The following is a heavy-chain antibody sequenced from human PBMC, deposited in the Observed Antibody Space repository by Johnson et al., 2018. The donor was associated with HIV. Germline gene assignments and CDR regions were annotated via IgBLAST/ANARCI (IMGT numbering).Heavy chain of an antibody. CDR1: GFTFSSYG. D-gene: IGHD4/OR15-4a*01. J-gene: IGHJ3*02. CDR3: AKSPGKDHGGNSGGFDI. CDR2: ISYDGSNK. V-gene: IGHV3-30*18. Sequence: VQLVESGGGVVQPGRSLRLSCAVSGFTFSSYGMHWVRRAPGKGLEWVAVISYDGSNKYYADSVKGRFTISRDNSKNTLYLQMNSLRSEDTAVYYCAKSPGKDHGGNSGGFDIWGQGTMVTVSS.